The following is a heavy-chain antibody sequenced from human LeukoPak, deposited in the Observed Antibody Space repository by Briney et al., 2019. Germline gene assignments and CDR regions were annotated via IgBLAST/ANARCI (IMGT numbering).Heavy chain of an antibody. D-gene: IGHD5-18*01. CDR2: IHYSGST. Sequence: KSSGTLSLTCTVSGGSISSYYWSWIRQPPGKGLEWIGYIHYSGSTDYNPSLKSRVTISIDTSKTQFSLILSSVTAAETAVYYCARGARGYSYGPYDYWGQGTLVTVSS. CDR3: ARGARGYSYGPYDY. CDR1: GGSISSYY. J-gene: IGHJ4*02. V-gene: IGHV4-59*01.